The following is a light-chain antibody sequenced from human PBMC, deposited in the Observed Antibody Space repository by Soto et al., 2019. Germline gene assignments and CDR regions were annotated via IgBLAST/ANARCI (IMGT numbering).Light chain of an antibody. V-gene: IGLV2-14*01. J-gene: IGLJ1*01. CDR1: SSDLAIYNY. Sequence: QAVVTQPASVSGSPGQSITISCTGTSSDLAIYNYVSWYQQQPGKAPKLMIYQVTNRPSGVSNRFSGSRSGNTASLTISGLQAEDEADYYCGSYTDSSNYVFGTGTKLTVL. CDR2: QVT. CDR3: GSYTDSSNYV.